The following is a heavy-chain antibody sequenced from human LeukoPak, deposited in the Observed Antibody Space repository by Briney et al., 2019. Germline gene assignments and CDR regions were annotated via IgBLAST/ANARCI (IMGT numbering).Heavy chain of an antibody. Sequence: ASVKVSCKASGYTFTSYGISWVRQAPGQGLEWMGWISAYNGNTNYAQKLQGRVTMTTDTSTSTAYMELRSLRSDDTAVYYCARGIAARDYYDSSGYYSYYFDYWGQGTLVTVSS. CDR1: GYTFTSYG. CDR2: ISAYNGNT. J-gene: IGHJ4*02. CDR3: ARGIAARDYYDSSGYYSYYFDY. V-gene: IGHV1-18*01. D-gene: IGHD3-22*01.